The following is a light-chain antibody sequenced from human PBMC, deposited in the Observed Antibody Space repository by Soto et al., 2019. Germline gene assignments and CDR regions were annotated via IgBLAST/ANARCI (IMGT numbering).Light chain of an antibody. J-gene: IGKJ1*01. V-gene: IGKV3-20*01. CDR3: QQYGSSGT. CDR2: GAS. CDR1: QSITTY. Sequence: EIVLTQSPATLSLSPGERVTLSCRASQSITTYLAWYQQKPGQAPRLLIYGASNRATGIPDRFSGSGSGTDFTLTISRLEPEDFAVYYCQQYGSSGTFGQGTKVEIK.